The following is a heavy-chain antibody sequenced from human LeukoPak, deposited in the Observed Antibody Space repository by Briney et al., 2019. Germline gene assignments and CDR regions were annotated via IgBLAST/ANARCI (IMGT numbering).Heavy chain of an antibody. CDR3: ARDSTAGSGTYYYFHY. CDR2: ISSSSSTI. D-gene: IGHD1-26*01. Sequence: GGSLRLSCAASGFTFSTYSMNWVRQAPGKGLEWVSYISSSSSTIYYADSVKGRFTISRDNAKNSLYLQMNSLRDEDTAVYYCARDSTAGSGTYYYFHYWGQGTLVTVSS. J-gene: IGHJ4*02. CDR1: GFTFSTYS. V-gene: IGHV3-48*02.